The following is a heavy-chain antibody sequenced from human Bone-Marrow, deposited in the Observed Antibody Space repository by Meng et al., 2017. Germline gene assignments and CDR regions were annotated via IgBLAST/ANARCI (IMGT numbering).Heavy chain of an antibody. D-gene: IGHD5-12*01. CDR3: AREQQEVEWLRSGYYYYGMDV. CDR1: GFTFSSYA. CDR2: ISYDGSNK. J-gene: IGHJ6*02. V-gene: IGHV3-30*04. Sequence: GESLKISCAASGFTFSSYAMHWVRQAPGKGLEWVAVISYDGSNKYYADSVKGRFTISRDNAKNSLYLQMNSLRAEDTAVYYCAREQQEVEWLRSGYYYYGMDVWGQGTTVTVS.